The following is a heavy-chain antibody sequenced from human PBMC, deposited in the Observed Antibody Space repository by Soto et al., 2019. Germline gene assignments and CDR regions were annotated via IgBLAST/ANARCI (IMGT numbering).Heavy chain of an antibody. J-gene: IGHJ4*02. Sequence: QVQLVESGGGVVQPGRSLRLSCAASGFTFSSYGMHWVRQAPGKGLEWVAVIWYDGSNKYYADSVKGRFTISRDNSKNTLYLQMNSLRAEDTAVYYCARVPYSGNYGFDYWGQGTLVTVSS. D-gene: IGHD1-26*01. CDR2: IWYDGSNK. CDR3: ARVPYSGNYGFDY. CDR1: GFTFSSYG. V-gene: IGHV3-33*01.